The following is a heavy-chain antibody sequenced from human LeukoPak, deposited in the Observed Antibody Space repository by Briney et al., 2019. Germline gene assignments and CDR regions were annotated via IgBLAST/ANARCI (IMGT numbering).Heavy chain of an antibody. Sequence: RSLRLSCAASGFTFSSYAMHWVRQAPGKGLEWVAVISYDGSNKYYADSVKGRFTISRDNSKNTLYLQMNSLRAEDTAVYYCARESRGGDYFDYWGQGTLVTVSS. CDR3: ARESRGGDYFDY. CDR2: ISYDGSNK. J-gene: IGHJ4*02. D-gene: IGHD2-21*01. CDR1: GFTFSSYA. V-gene: IGHV3-30*01.